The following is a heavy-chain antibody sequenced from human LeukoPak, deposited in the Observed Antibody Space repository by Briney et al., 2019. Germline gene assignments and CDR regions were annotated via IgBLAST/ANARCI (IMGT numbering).Heavy chain of an antibody. CDR1: GFTFTDYW. Sequence: QPGGSLRLSCAASGFTFTDYWMHWVRQAPGKGLVWVSRISADGRMTDYEDSVKGRFTVSRDNAKNTLYLQMNRVRAEDTAVYYCARDVRWLRFVFDNWGQGALVTVSS. CDR2: ISADGRMT. V-gene: IGHV3-74*01. J-gene: IGHJ4*02. D-gene: IGHD5-12*01. CDR3: ARDVRWLRFVFDN.